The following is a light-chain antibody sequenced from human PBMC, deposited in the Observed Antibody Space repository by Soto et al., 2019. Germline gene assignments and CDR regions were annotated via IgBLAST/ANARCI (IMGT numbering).Light chain of an antibody. CDR2: DAS. CDR3: QQRSNWIT. J-gene: IGKJ5*01. CDR1: QSVSSY. Sequence: EIVLTQSPATLSLSPGERATLSCRASQSVSSYLAWYQQKPGQAPRLRIYDASNRATGIPARFSGSGSGTDFTLTISSLEPEDFAVYYCQQRSNWITFGQGTRLEIE. V-gene: IGKV3-11*01.